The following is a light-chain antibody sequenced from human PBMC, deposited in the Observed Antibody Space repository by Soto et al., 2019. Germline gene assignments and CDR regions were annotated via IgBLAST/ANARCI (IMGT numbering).Light chain of an antibody. J-gene: IGLJ2*01. CDR3: QTWGTGIPV. CDR1: SGHSSYA. Sequence: QPVLTQSHSASASLGASVKLTCTLSSGHSSYAIAWHQQQPEKGPRYLMKLNSDGSHSQGDGIPDRFSGSSSGAERYLTISSLQSEDEADYYCQTWGTGIPVFGGGTKLTVL. V-gene: IGLV4-69*01. CDR2: LNSDGSH.